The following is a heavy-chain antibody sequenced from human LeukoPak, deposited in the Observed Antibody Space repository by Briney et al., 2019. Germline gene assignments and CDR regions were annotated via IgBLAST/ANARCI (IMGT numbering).Heavy chain of an antibody. D-gene: IGHD1-1*01. V-gene: IGHV4-4*07. J-gene: IGHJ6*03. CDR2: ISSSGSA. Sequence: SETLSLTCNVSGGSISSYYWNWIRQPAGKGLEGIGRISSSGSANYNPSLKSRVTLSVDTSKKQLSLTLNSVTAADTAVFYCATEPTRTPYYYMDVWGTGTTVIVSS. CDR3: ATEPTRTPYYYMDV. CDR1: GGSISSYY.